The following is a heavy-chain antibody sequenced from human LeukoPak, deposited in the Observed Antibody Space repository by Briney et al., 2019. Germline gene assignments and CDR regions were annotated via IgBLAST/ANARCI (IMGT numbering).Heavy chain of an antibody. CDR2: IYYSGST. Sequence: SETLSLTCTVSGGSISSYYWSWIRQPPGKGLEWIGYIYYSGSTNYNPSLKSRVTISVDTSKNQFSLKLSSVTAADTAVYYCARHELAVAPSPYWYFDLWGRGTLVTVSS. CDR1: GGSISSYY. D-gene: IGHD6-19*01. V-gene: IGHV4-59*08. CDR3: ARHELAVAPSPYWYFDL. J-gene: IGHJ2*01.